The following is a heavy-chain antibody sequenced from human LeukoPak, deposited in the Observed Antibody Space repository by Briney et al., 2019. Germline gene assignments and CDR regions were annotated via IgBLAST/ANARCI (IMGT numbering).Heavy chain of an antibody. CDR3: ARIVSSYYYYMDV. CDR2: IRESGGGT. J-gene: IGHJ6*03. Sequence: GGSLRLSCAASGFTLSNYAMDWVRQTPGKGLEWVSGIRESGGGTYYTDSVKGRFTISRDNAKNTLYLQMNSLRAEDTAVYYCARIVSSYYYYMDVWGKGTTVTVSS. V-gene: IGHV3-23*01. D-gene: IGHD1-26*01. CDR1: GFTLSNYA.